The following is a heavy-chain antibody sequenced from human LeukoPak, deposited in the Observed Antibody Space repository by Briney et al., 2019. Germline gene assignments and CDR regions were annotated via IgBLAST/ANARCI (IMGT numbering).Heavy chain of an antibody. Sequence: SETLSLTCTVSGGSISSYYWSWIRQPPGKGLEWIGYIYYSGSTNYNPSLKSRVTISVDTSKNQFSLKPSSVTAADTAVYYCARLNSYYYEFDPWGQGTLVTVSS. J-gene: IGHJ5*02. D-gene: IGHD3-22*01. V-gene: IGHV4-59*08. CDR3: ARLNSYYYEFDP. CDR1: GGSISSYY. CDR2: IYYSGST.